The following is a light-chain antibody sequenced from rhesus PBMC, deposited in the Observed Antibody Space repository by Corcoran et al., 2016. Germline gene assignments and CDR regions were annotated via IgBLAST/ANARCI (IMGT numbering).Light chain of an antibody. CDR2: GES. J-gene: IGKJ1*01. CDR1: QSVSCY. V-gene: IGKV3-10*01. CDR3: YQHSSGYRT. Sequence: QVILTQSPATLSLSPGERATLSCRASQSVSCYFAWYQQKPGQAPRPLIYGESSRATGIPARFSGSGSGTDFTLTISSLEPEDVGVYHCYQHSSGYRTFGQGTKVEIK.